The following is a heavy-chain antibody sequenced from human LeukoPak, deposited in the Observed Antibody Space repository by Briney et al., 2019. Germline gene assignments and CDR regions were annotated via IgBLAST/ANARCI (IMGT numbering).Heavy chain of an antibody. J-gene: IGHJ4*02. CDR2: TYYRSTWFH. D-gene: IGHD2-21*01. Sequence: SQTLSLTCAISGDSVSSNSAAWNWIRQSPSRGLEWLGRTYYRSTWFHDYAVSVRSRITISPDTSTNQVSLQLNSVTPEDTAVYYCVCGGGSLDYWGQGTLVTVSS. CDR3: VCGGGSLDY. V-gene: IGHV6-1*01. CDR1: GDSVSSNSAA.